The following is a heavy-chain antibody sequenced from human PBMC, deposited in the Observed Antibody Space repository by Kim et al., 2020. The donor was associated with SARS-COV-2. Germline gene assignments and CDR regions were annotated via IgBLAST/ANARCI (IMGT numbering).Heavy chain of an antibody. J-gene: IGHJ4*02. CDR1: GFTFSRYA. V-gene: IGHV3-30-3*01. CDR3: ARDDYGSLDY. CDR2: ISCDGSNK. D-gene: IGHD4-17*01. Sequence: GGSLRLSCAASGFTFSRYAMHWVRQAPGKGLEWVALISCDGSNKNYADSVKGRFTISRDNSKNTLYLQVTSLRAEDTAVFRCARDDYGSLDYWGQGTLVTVSS.